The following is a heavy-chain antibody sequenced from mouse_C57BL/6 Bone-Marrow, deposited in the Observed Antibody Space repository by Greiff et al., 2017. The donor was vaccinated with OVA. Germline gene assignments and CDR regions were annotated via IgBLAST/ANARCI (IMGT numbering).Heavy chain of an antibody. CDR2: IDPETGGT. J-gene: IGHJ3*01. CDR3: TRFYSNYVFAY. CDR1: GYTFTDYE. D-gene: IGHD2-5*01. Sequence: QVQLQQSGAELVRPGASVTLSCKASGYTFTDYEMHWVKQTPVHGLEWIGAIDPETGGTAYNQKFKGKAILTADKSSSTAYMELRSLTSEDSAVYYCTRFYSNYVFAYWGQGTLVTVSA. V-gene: IGHV1-15*01.